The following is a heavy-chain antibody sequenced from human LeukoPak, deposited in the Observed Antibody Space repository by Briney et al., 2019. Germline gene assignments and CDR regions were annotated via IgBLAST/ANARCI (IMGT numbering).Heavy chain of an antibody. CDR2: INSDGSST. CDR1: GFTFSSYW. Sequence: GGSLRLSCAASGFTFSSYWMHWVRQAPGKGLVWVSRINSDGSSTSYADSVKGRFTISRDNSKNTLYLQMNSLRAEDTAVYYCASNGGYCSSTSCQTRGTSGTKYNWFDPWGQGTLVTVSS. CDR3: ASNGGYCSSTSCQTRGTSGTKYNWFDP. J-gene: IGHJ5*02. V-gene: IGHV3-74*01. D-gene: IGHD2-2*01.